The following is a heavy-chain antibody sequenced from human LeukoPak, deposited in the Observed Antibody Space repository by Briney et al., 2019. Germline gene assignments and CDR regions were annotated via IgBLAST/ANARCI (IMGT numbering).Heavy chain of an antibody. V-gene: IGHV3-23*01. J-gene: IGHJ4*02. CDR2: ISGSGGET. Sequence: GGSLRLSCVASGFTFSSYAMSWVRQAPGKRLEWVAGISGSGGETYYVNSAKGRFTISRDNSKNTLYLQMNSLRAEDTAVYYCVKSRARREGSSGSIDYWGQGTLVTVSS. CDR3: VKSRARREGSSGSIDY. D-gene: IGHD3-22*01. CDR1: GFTFSSYA.